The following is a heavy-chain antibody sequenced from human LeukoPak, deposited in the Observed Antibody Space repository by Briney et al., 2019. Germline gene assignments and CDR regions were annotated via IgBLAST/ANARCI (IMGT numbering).Heavy chain of an antibody. CDR1: GFTVSSNY. D-gene: IGHD6-13*01. Sequence: QPGGSLRLSCAASGFTVSSNYMSWGRQAPGKGLEWVSVIYSGGSTYYADSVKGRFTISRDNSKNPLYLQMNSLRAEDTAVYYCARAAAGTAFDYWGQGTLVTVSS. CDR2: IYSGGST. V-gene: IGHV3-66*01. J-gene: IGHJ4*02. CDR3: ARAAAGTAFDY.